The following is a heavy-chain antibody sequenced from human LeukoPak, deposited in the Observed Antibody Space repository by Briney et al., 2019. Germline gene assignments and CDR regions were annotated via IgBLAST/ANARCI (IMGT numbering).Heavy chain of an antibody. V-gene: IGHV1-18*01. CDR3: ARTQWLEDAFDF. CDR1: DDTFSNYG. CDR2: ISTYNGNT. Sequence: GASVKVSCKAPDDTFSNYGISWVRQAPGQGLEWMGWISTYNGNTHYAQKFQGRVTMTTDTSTNIAYLELRDLRSDDTAVYYCARTQWLEDAFDFWGQETVVTVSS. J-gene: IGHJ3*01. D-gene: IGHD6-19*01.